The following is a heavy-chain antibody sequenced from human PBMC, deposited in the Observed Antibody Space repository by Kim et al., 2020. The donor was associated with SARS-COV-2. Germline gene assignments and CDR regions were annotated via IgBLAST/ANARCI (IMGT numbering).Heavy chain of an antibody. CDR2: IYSGGSST. CDR1: GFTFSSYA. CDR3: AKVYSSSWPYFDY. D-gene: IGHD6-13*01. V-gene: IGHV3-23*03. Sequence: GGSLRLSCAASGFTFSSYAMSWVRQAPGKGLEWVSVIYSGGSSTYYADSVKGRFTISRDNSKNTLYLQMNSLRAEDTAVYYCAKVYSSSWPYFDYWGQGTLVTVSS. J-gene: IGHJ4*02.